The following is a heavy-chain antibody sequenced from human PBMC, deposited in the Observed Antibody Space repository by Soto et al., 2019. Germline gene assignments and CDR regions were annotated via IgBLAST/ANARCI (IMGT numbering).Heavy chain of an antibody. CDR3: ASRRYYDILTGYDYGMDV. CDR2: IIPIFGTA. J-gene: IGHJ6*02. V-gene: IGHV1-69*13. CDR1: GGTFSSYA. D-gene: IGHD3-9*01. Sequence: SVKVSCKASGGTFSSYAISWVRQAPGQGLEWMGGIIPIFGTANYAQKFQGRVTITADESTSTAYMELSSLRSEDTAVYYCASRRYYDILTGYDYGMDVWGQGTTVTVSS.